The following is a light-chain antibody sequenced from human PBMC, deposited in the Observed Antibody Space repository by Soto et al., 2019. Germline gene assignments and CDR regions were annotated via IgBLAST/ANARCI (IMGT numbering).Light chain of an antibody. Sequence: EIVMTQSPATLSVSPGERATLSCRASQRVSSNLAWYQQKPGQAPRLLIYGASTRATDIPAKFSGSGSGTEFSLTINSLQSEDFALYYCQQYNSWPLSFGGGTQVEI. J-gene: IGKJ4*01. V-gene: IGKV3-15*01. CDR3: QQYNSWPLS. CDR1: QRVSSN. CDR2: GAS.